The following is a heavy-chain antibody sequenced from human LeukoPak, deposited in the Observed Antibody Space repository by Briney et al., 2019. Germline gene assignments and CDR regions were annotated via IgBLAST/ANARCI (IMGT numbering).Heavy chain of an antibody. Sequence: SVKVSCKASGGTFSSYAISWVRRAPGQGLEWMGRIIPIFGTANYAQKFQGRVTITTDESTSTAYMELSSLRSEDTAVYYCARDRRYYYGSGSYRYYFDYWGQGTLVTVSS. CDR3: ARDRRYYYGSGSYRYYFDY. CDR2: IIPIFGTA. V-gene: IGHV1-69*05. J-gene: IGHJ4*02. D-gene: IGHD3-10*01. CDR1: GGTFSSYA.